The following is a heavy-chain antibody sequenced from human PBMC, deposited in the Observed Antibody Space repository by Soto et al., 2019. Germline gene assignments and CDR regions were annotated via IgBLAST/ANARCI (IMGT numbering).Heavy chain of an antibody. CDR3: TRTRPYCSGGSCYSGYFDY. V-gene: IGHV1-69*02. Sequence: GASVKVSCKASGGTFSTSTFTWVRQAPGQGLEWMGRTIPILDVADYAQKFQGRVTITADESTSTAYMELSSLRSEDTAVYYCTRTRPYCSGGSCYSGYFDYWGQGTLVTVSS. J-gene: IGHJ4*02. CDR2: TIPILDVA. CDR1: GGTFSTST. D-gene: IGHD2-15*01.